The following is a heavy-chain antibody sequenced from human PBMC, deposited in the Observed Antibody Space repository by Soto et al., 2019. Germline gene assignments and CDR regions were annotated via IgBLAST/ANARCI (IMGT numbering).Heavy chain of an antibody. Sequence: ASVKVSCKASGYTFTGYYMHWVRQAPGQGLEWMGWINPNSGGTNYAQKFQGRVTMTRDTSISTAYMELSRLRSDDTAVYYCARDLEYSSSWTHDYWGQGTLVTFSS. CDR2: INPNSGGT. D-gene: IGHD6-13*01. CDR1: GYTFTGYY. J-gene: IGHJ4*02. V-gene: IGHV1-2*02. CDR3: ARDLEYSSSWTHDY.